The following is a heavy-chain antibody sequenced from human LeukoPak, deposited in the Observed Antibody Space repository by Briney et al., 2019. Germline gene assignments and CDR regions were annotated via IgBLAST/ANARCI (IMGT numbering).Heavy chain of an antibody. CDR1: GYSFTNYW. Sequence: GESLKISCRDSGYSFTNYWIGWVRQMPGKGLEWMGIIYPGDSDTRYSPSFQGQVTFSTDKSISTAYLQWSSLKASDTAMYYCARHKGMANPLDYFDYWGQGTLVTVSS. J-gene: IGHJ4*02. V-gene: IGHV5-51*01. D-gene: IGHD1-14*01. CDR2: IYPGDSDT. CDR3: ARHKGMANPLDYFDY.